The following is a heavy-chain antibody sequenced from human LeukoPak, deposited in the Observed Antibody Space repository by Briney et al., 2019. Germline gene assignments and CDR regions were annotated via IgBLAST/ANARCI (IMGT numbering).Heavy chain of an antibody. CDR3: ARYRSGWRRYYFDY. D-gene: IGHD6-25*01. V-gene: IGHV5-51*01. Sequence: GESLKISCKGSGYSFTSYWIGWVRQMPGKGLEWMGIIYPGDSDTRYSPSFQGQVAISADRSISTAYLQWSSLKASETAMYYCARYRSGWRRYYFDYWGQGTVVTVSS. J-gene: IGHJ4*02. CDR2: IYPGDSDT. CDR1: GYSFTSYW.